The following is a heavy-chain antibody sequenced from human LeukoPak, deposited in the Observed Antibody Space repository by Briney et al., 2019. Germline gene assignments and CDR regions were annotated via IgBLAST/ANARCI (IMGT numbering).Heavy chain of an antibody. CDR2: ISNGKT. Sequence: GGSLRLSCAASGFPFISHAMSWVRQPPGKGLEWVAAISNGKTYYADSVRGCFTISRDDSKNTVYLHMNSLRDEDTALYYCVREAGYCAPVCLKSNWFDPWGQGTLVTVSS. J-gene: IGHJ5*02. CDR1: GFPFISHA. D-gene: IGHD2-15*01. CDR3: VREAGYCAPVCLKSNWFDP. V-gene: IGHV3-23*01.